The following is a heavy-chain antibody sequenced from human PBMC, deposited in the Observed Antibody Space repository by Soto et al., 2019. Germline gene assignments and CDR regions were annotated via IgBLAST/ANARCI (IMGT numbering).Heavy chain of an antibody. CDR1: GFTFSIYE. CDR2: ISSSGSVV. Sequence: PGGSLRLSCAASGFTFSIYEMNWVRQAPGKGLEWISYISSSGSVVYYTDSVKGRITISRDDAKNSLYLQMNSLRAEDTAVYYCAREARGGGYFDYWGPGTPVTVSS. V-gene: IGHV3-48*03. J-gene: IGHJ4*02. D-gene: IGHD2-15*01. CDR3: AREARGGGYFDY.